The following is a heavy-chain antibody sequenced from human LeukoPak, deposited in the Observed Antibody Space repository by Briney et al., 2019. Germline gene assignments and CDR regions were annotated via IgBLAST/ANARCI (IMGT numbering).Heavy chain of an antibody. CDR2: ILSDGNNK. V-gene: IGHV3-30*18. CDR3: AKSPDGYNYRGDY. Sequence: PGGSLRLSCAASGFTFSRYGMHWVRQAPGKGLEWVAVILSDGNNKYYADSVKGRFTISRDNSKNTLYLQMDSLRAEDTAAYYCAKSPDGYNYRGDYWGQGTLVTVSS. CDR1: GFTFSRYG. D-gene: IGHD5-24*01. J-gene: IGHJ4*02.